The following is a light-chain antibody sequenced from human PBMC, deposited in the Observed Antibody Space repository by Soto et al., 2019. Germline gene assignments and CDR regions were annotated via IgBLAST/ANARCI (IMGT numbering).Light chain of an antibody. CDR1: QTFTNNY. CDR3: QPDGSSPYT. J-gene: IGKJ2*01. V-gene: IGKV3-20*01. Sequence: EIVLTQSPGTLSLSPGERAILSCRASQTFTNNYLAWYQQKPGQAPRLLIYGASNRATGIPDRFSGSGSGTDFTLIISGLEPEDSAVYYCQPDGSSPYTLGQGTKLEIK. CDR2: GAS.